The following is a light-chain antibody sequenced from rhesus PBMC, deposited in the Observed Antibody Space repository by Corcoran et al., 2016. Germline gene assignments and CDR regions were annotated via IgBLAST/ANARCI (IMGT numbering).Light chain of an antibody. CDR2: RTS. V-gene: IGKV3-35*01. CDR1: SSVSTSY. Sequence: EIVLTQSPTSMAVSQGERVTISCTASSSVSTSYLHWYQQKPGFPPRLLVYRTSNLASGVPARFSGSGSWTSYTLTISSMEAVDAANYYCQQGNSIPWTFGQGTKVEIK. J-gene: IGKJ1*01. CDR3: QQGNSIPWT.